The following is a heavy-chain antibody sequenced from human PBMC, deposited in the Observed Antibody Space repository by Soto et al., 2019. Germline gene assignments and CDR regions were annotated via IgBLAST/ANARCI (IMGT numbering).Heavy chain of an antibody. Sequence: SETLSLTCTVSSGSIGNDGYYWSWFRQRPGKGLEWLGYINYGGNTYYSPSLKSRLSISVDTSKRQFSLKLSSVTAADTAIYYCASYCSSARCYFDGAFDIWGQGTMATVSS. D-gene: IGHD2-2*01. CDR2: INYGGNT. CDR3: ASYCSSARCYFDGAFDI. V-gene: IGHV4-31*03. CDR1: SGSIGNDGYY. J-gene: IGHJ3*02.